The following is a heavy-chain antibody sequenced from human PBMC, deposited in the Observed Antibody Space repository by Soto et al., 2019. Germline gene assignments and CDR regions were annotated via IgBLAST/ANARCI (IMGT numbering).Heavy chain of an antibody. CDR3: ARTRFGEAPYWFDP. CDR1: GGFVSSASYF. D-gene: IGHD3-3*01. J-gene: IGHJ5*02. V-gene: IGHV4-61*01. CDR2: VYYTGTT. Sequence: QVQLQESGPGLVKPSETLSLTCTVSGGFVSSASYFWSWIRQPPGKEMEFIAYVYYTGTTKYSPCLKSRSSISLDPSKNQFSLNRSSVTTADTAIYSCARTRFGEAPYWFDPWGQGILVTVS.